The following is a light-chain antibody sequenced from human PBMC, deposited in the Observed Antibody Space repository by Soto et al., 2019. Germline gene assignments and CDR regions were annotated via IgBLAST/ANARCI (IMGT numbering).Light chain of an antibody. Sequence: AIQVTQSPSSLSASVGDRVTITCRASQAIRNDLDWYQQKPGKAPKLLIFAASTLRSGVPSRFSGSGSGTDFTLTITSLQSEDFATYYCQHAKSFPVTFGQGTRLEIK. CDR3: QHAKSFPVT. J-gene: IGKJ5*01. V-gene: IGKV1-6*01. CDR2: AAS. CDR1: QAIRND.